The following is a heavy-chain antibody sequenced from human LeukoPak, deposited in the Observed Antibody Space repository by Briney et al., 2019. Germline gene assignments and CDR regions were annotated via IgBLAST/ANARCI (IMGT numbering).Heavy chain of an antibody. CDR1: GYTFTSYD. Sequence: ASVKVSCKASGYTFTSYDINRVRQATGQGLEWMGWMNPNSGNTGYPQKFQGRVTITRNTSISTAYMELSSLRSEDTAVYYCARVGSGWNAPGAFDIWGQGTMVTVSS. J-gene: IGHJ3*02. CDR2: MNPNSGNT. CDR3: ARVGSGWNAPGAFDI. D-gene: IGHD6-19*01. V-gene: IGHV1-8*03.